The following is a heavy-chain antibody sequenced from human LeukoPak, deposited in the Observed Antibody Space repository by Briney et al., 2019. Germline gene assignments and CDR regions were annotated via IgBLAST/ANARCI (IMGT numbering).Heavy chain of an antibody. J-gene: IGHJ4*02. CDR2: IYYSGNT. CDR1: GGSISSYY. D-gene: IGHD3-9*01. Sequence: SETLSLTCTASGGSISSYYWSWIRQPPGKGLEWIGYIYYSGNTNYNPSLKSRVTISVDTSKNQFSLKLSSVTAADTAVYYRARSGALTGYLYWGQGTLVTVSP. CDR3: ARSGALTGYLY. V-gene: IGHV4-59*01.